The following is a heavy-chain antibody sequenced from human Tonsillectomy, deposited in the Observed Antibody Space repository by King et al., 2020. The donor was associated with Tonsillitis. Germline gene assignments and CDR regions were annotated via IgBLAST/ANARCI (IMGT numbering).Heavy chain of an antibody. CDR3: ARRTRGPIAEVIAAVCWYFDL. V-gene: IGHV4-34*01. Sequence: VQLQQWGAGLLKPSETLSLTCAVYGGSFSDYYWSWIRQPPGKGLEWMGEINHGGTTSHNPSLKSRVTMSVDTSKNQFSLKLSSVTAADTAVYYCARRTRGPIAEVIAAVCWYFDLWGRGTLVTVSS. D-gene: IGHD2-21*01. CDR2: INHGGTT. J-gene: IGHJ2*01. CDR1: GGSFSDYY.